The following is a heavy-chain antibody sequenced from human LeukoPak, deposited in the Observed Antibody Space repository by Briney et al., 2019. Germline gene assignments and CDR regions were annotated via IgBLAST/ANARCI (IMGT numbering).Heavy chain of an antibody. D-gene: IGHD3-9*01. V-gene: IGHV3-30*03. CDR1: GFTFSNYA. Sequence: HTGGSLRLSCAASGFTFSNYAMHWVRQAPGKGLEWVTIISYDGSNKYYADSVKGRFTISRDNSKNTLYLQMNSLRAEDTAVYYCARSGKKVLRYFPRSTNDAFDIWGQGTMVTVSS. CDR3: ARSGKKVLRYFPRSTNDAFDI. CDR2: ISYDGSNK. J-gene: IGHJ3*02.